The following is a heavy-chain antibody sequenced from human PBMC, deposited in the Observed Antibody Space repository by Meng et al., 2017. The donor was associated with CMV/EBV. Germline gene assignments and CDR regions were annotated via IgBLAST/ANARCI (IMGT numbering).Heavy chain of an antibody. V-gene: IGHV1-46*01. D-gene: IGHD5-18*01. CDR3: ARDPGGNSYGSLSYFDY. Sequence: ASVKVSCKASGYTFSNYHMHWVRQAPGQGLEWMGVINPTGGSTNYAQKFQGRVTMTRDTSTSTVYMELSSLRSEDTAVYYCARDPGGNSYGSLSYFDYWGQGTLVTVSS. CDR1: GYTFSNYH. J-gene: IGHJ4*02. CDR2: INPTGGST.